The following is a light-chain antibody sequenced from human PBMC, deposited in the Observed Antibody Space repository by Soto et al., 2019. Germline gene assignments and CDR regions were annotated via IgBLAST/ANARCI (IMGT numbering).Light chain of an antibody. CDR1: SGSVSTSYY. Sequence: QTVVTQEPSFSVSPGGTVILTCGLTSGSVSTSYYPSGYQQSPGLAPRTLIYNTTTRSSGGPDRFSGSILGNKAALTNTGAQSDDESDYLCALYVGSGTVVFGGGTKLTVL. CDR2: NTT. J-gene: IGLJ2*01. V-gene: IGLV8-61*01. CDR3: ALYVGSGTVV.